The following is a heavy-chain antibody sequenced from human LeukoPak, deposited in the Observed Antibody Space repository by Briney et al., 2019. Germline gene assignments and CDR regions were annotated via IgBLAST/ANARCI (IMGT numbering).Heavy chain of an antibody. D-gene: IGHD3-22*01. CDR1: GYTFTGYY. CDR3: ASSDYYDSSGPWDAFDI. J-gene: IGHJ3*02. V-gene: IGHV1-2*02. Sequence: ASVQVSCKASGYTFTGYYMHWVRQAPGQGLEWMGWINPNSGGTNYAQKFQGRVTMTRDTSISTAYMELSRLRSDDTAVYYCASSDYYDSSGPWDAFDIWGQGTMVTVSS. CDR2: INPNSGGT.